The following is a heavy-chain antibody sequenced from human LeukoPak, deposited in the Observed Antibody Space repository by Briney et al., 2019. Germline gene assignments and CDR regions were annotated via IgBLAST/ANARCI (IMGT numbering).Heavy chain of an antibody. CDR3: ARGGSHSFDY. J-gene: IGHJ4*02. D-gene: IGHD1-26*01. V-gene: IGHV3-7*01. Sequence: PGGSLRISCAASGFTSSSYWMSWVRQAPGKGLEWVANIKQDGSEKYYVDSVKGRFTISRDNAKNSLYLQMNSLRAEDTAVYYCARGGSHSFDYWGQGTLVTVSS. CDR1: GFTSSSYW. CDR2: IKQDGSEK.